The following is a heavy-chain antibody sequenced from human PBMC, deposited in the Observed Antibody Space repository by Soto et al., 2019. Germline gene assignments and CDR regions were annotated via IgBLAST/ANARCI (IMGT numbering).Heavy chain of an antibody. D-gene: IGHD3-16*01. V-gene: IGHV3-7*05. Sequence: GGSQRLSCAASGFNFISYWMSWVRKAPGKGLEWVANVKQDGSEKYYVDSVKGRFTISRDNAKNTLYLQMNSLKTEDTAVYYCTTSVLLRTDFVDVWGQGTTVTVSS. CDR2: VKQDGSEK. CDR3: TTSVLLRTDFVDV. J-gene: IGHJ6*02. CDR1: GFNFISYW.